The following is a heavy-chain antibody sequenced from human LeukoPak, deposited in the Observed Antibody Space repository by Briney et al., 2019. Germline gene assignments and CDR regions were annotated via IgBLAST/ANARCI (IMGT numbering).Heavy chain of an antibody. CDR2: IIPILGIA. D-gene: IGHD3-22*01. CDR1: GGTFSSYA. CDR3: ARDILSPYDSSGSYFDY. V-gene: IGHV1-69*04. Sequence: SVKVSCKASGGTFSSYAISWVRQAPGQGLEWMGRIIPILGIANYAQKFQGRVTITADKSTSTAYMELSSLRSEDTAVYYCARDILSPYDSSGSYFDYWGQGTRVTVSS. J-gene: IGHJ4*02.